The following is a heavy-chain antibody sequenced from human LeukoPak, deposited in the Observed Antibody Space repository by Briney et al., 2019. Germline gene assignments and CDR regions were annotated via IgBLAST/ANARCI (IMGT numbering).Heavy chain of an antibody. V-gene: IGHV4-34*01. J-gene: IGHJ5*02. Sequence: PSETLSLTCAVYGGSFSDYYWSWIRQPPGKGLEWIGEINHSGSTNYNPSLKSRVTIPVDTSKNQFSLKLSSVTAADTAVYYCARRYCSSAYNWFDPWGQGTLVTVSS. CDR1: GGSFSDYY. D-gene: IGHD6-6*01. CDR3: ARRYCSSAYNWFDP. CDR2: INHSGST.